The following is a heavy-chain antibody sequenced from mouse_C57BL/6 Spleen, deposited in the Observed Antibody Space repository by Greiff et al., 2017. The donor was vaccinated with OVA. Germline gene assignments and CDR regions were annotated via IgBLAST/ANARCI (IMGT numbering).Heavy chain of an antibody. CDR1: GYSFTGYY. V-gene: IGHV1-42*01. Sequence: EVHLVESGPELVKPGASVKISCKASGYSFTGYYMNWVKQSPEKSLEWIGEINPSTGGTTYNQKFKAKATLTVDKSSSTAYMQLKSLTSEDSAVYYCARTRGGQDFDVWGTGTTVTVSS. J-gene: IGHJ1*03. D-gene: IGHD3-3*01. CDR2: INPSTGGT. CDR3: ARTRGGQDFDV.